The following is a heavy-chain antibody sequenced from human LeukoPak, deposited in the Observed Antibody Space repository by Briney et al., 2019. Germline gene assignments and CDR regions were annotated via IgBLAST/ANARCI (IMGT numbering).Heavy chain of an antibody. D-gene: IGHD3-10*01. Sequence: PSETLSLTCTVSGGSISSGSYYWSWIRQPAGKGLEWIGRIYTSGSTNYNPSLKSRVTISVDTSKNQFSLKLSSVTAADTAVYYCARDQDYYGSGSYYNVWGQEPWSPSPQ. V-gene: IGHV4-61*02. CDR3: ARDQDYYGSGSYYNV. CDR2: IYTSGST. J-gene: IGHJ4*01. CDR1: GGSISSGSYY.